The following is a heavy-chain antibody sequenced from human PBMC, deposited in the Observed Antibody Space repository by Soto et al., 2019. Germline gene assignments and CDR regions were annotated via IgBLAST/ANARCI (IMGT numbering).Heavy chain of an antibody. CDR2: ISGSGGST. D-gene: IGHD3-10*01. J-gene: IGHJ4*02. CDR1: GFTFSSYA. V-gene: IGHV3-23*01. CDR3: AKDYGSGSYYNGVFDY. Sequence: EVPLLESGGGLVQPGGSLRLSCAASGFTFSSYAMSWVRQAPGKGLEWVSAISGSGGSTYYADSVKGRFTISRDNSKNTLYLQMNSLRAEDTAVYYCAKDYGSGSYYNGVFDYWGQGTLVTVSS.